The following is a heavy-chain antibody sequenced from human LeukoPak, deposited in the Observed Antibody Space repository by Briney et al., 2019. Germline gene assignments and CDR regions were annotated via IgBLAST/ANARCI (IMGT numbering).Heavy chain of an antibody. CDR1: GYTFSSYG. CDR2: ISGYNGNT. CDR3: ARDRSPDFWSGDYRDAFDI. J-gene: IGHJ3*02. V-gene: IGHV1-18*01. D-gene: IGHD3-3*01. Sequence: ASVKVSCKASGYTFSSYGISWVRQAPGQGLEWMGWISGYNGNTNSAQKLQGRVSMTTDTSTSTAYVELRSLRSDDTAVYYCARDRSPDFWSGDYRDAFDIWGQETMVTVSS.